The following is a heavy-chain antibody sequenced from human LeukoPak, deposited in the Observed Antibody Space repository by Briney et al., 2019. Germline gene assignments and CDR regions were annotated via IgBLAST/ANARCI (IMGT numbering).Heavy chain of an antibody. Sequence: GGSLRLSCAAFGFTFSNYNMNWVRQAPGKGLEWVSYISSSSSTIYYVDSVKGRFTISRDNARNSLYLQMNSLRDEDTAVYYCARGLDYGDYSGYWGQGTLVTVSS. CDR1: GFTFSNYN. CDR3: ARGLDYGDYSGY. D-gene: IGHD4-17*01. CDR2: ISSSSSTI. V-gene: IGHV3-48*02. J-gene: IGHJ4*02.